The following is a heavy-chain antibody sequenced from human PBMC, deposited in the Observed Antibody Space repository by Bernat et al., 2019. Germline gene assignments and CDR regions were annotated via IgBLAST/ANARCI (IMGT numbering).Heavy chain of an antibody. V-gene: IGHV3-7*01. CDR1: GFTFSSYW. CDR2: IKQDGSEK. CDR3: ARGGAVDSSGYPVAY. Sequence: EVQLVESGGGLVQPGGSLRLSCAASGFTFSSYWMSWVRQAPGKGLEWVANIKQDGSEKYYVDSVKGRFTISSDNAKNSLYLQMNSLRAEDTAVYYCARGGAVDSSGYPVAYWGQGTLVTVSS. D-gene: IGHD3-22*01. J-gene: IGHJ4*02.